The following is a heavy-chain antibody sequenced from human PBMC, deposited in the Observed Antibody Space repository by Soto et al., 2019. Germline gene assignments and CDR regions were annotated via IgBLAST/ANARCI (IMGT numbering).Heavy chain of an antibody. Sequence: EVQLLESGGGLVQPGGSLRLSCAASGFTFSSYAMSWVRQAPGKGLEWVSAISGSGGSTYYADSVKGRFTISRDNSKNTLYLQMNSLRAGDTAVYYCAKDPGYSSSLYYYYYGMDVWGQGTTVTVSS. J-gene: IGHJ6*02. D-gene: IGHD6-6*01. CDR2: ISGSGGST. V-gene: IGHV3-23*01. CDR1: GFTFSSYA. CDR3: AKDPGYSSSLYYYYYGMDV.